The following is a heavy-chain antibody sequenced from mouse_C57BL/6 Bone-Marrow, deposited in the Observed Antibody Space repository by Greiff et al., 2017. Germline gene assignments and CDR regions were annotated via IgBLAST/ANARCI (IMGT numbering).Heavy chain of an antibody. J-gene: IGHJ4*01. V-gene: IGHV2-9-1*01. CDR2: IWPGGGT. CDR1: GFSLTSYA. CDR3: ARKGLPLYAMDY. D-gene: IGHD2-10*01. Sequence: VQGVESGPGLVAPSQSLSITCTVSGFSLTSYAISWVRQPPGKGLEWLGVIWPGGGTNYNSALKSRLSISKDNSKSQVFLKMNSLQTDDTARYYCARKGLPLYAMDYWGQGASVTVSS.